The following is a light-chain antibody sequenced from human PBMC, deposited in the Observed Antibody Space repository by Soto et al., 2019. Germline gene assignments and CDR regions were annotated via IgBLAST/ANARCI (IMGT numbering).Light chain of an antibody. J-gene: IGKJ5*01. CDR1: QSVSNNY. CDR3: QQYGNSPIT. CDR2: GAS. V-gene: IGKV3-20*01. Sequence: EIVLTQSPSTLSLSPGERATLSCRASQSVSNNYLAWYQQKPGQAPRLLIYGASSRAAGIPDRISGSGSGTDFTLTISRLEPEDFAVYYCQQYGNSPITFGQGTRLEIK.